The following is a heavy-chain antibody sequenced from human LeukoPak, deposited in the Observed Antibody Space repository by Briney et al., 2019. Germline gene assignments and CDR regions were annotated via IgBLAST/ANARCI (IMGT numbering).Heavy chain of an antibody. Sequence: GGSLRLSCAASGFTVSSNYMNWVRQAPGKGLEWVSVIDSGDRTYYADSVKGRFTISRDNSKNTLYLQMNSLRAEDTAVYYCARRSRRGYSYGYVFEAVTDYFDYWGQGTLVTVSS. CDR3: ARRSRRGYSYGYVFEAVTDYFDY. V-gene: IGHV3-66*04. J-gene: IGHJ4*02. D-gene: IGHD5-18*01. CDR1: GFTVSSNY. CDR2: IDSGDRT.